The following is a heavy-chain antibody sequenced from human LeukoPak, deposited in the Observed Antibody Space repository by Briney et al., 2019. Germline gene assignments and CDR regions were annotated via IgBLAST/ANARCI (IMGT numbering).Heavy chain of an antibody. CDR1: GFTFSDYY. D-gene: IGHD2-2*01. Sequence: PGGSLRLSCAASGFTFSDYYMSWIRQAPGKGLEWVSYISSSGSTIYYADSVKGRFTISRDNAKNSLYLQMNSLRAEDTAVYYCARAPYCSSTSCYWASDYWGQGTLVTVSS. CDR2: ISSSGSTI. J-gene: IGHJ4*02. V-gene: IGHV3-11*01. CDR3: ARAPYCSSTSCYWASDY.